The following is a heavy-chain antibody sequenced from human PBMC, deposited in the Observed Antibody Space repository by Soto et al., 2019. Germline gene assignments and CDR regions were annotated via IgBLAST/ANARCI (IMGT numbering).Heavy chain of an antibody. CDR2: INAGNGNT. V-gene: IGHV1-3*01. CDR1: GYTFTSYA. Sequence: GASVKVSCKASGYTFTSYAMHWVRQAPGQRLEWMGWINAGNGNTKYSQKFQGRVTITRDTSASTAYMELSSLRSEDTAVYYCAREILSRNEHNAFGPWGQGTLVTVSS. J-gene: IGHJ5*02. D-gene: IGHD2-21*01. CDR3: AREILSRNEHNAFGP.